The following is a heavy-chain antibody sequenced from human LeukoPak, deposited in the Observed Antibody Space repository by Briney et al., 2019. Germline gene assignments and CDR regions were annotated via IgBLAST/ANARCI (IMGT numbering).Heavy chain of an antibody. CDR2: INPNSGGT. V-gene: IGHV1-2*06. CDR3: ARESSVWYYHY. CDR1: GHTFTGYY. D-gene: IGHD6-19*01. Sequence: ALVKVSCKASGHTFTGYYMHWVRQAPGQGLEWMGRINPNSGGTNYAQKFQGRVTMTRDTSISTAYMELSRLRSDDTAVYYCARESSVWYYHYWGQGTLVTVSS. J-gene: IGHJ4*02.